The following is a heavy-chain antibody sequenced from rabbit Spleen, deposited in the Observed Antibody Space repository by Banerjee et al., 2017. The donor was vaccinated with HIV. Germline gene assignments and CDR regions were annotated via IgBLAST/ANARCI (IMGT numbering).Heavy chain of an antibody. Sequence: EESGGDLVKPEGSLTLTCTASGFSLSSSHWIFWVRQAPGKGLEWIASIYTGSGATYYANWAKGRFIMSRTSSTKVTLQMTSLTVADTATYFCARDLVAVIGWNFSLWGQGTLVTVS. J-gene: IGHJ3*01. D-gene: IGHD1-1*01. V-gene: IGHV1S45*01. CDR1: GFSLSSSHW. CDR2: IYTGSGAT. CDR3: ARDLVAVIGWNFSL.